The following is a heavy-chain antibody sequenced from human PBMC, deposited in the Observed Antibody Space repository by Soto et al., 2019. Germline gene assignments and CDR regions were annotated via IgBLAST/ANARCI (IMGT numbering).Heavy chain of an antibody. Sequence: QVQLQESGPGLVKPSGTLSLTCAVSGGSISGSYSWSWVRQPPGKGLEWIGEIYDAETTNYNPSLKSRVTISVDKSNNRFSLRLRSVTAADTAAYYCARRVWFGELFSWMDLWGQGTTVTVSS. D-gene: IGHD3-10*01. CDR2: IYDAETT. CDR1: GGSISGSYS. V-gene: IGHV4-4*02. J-gene: IGHJ6*02. CDR3: ARRVWFGELFSWMDL.